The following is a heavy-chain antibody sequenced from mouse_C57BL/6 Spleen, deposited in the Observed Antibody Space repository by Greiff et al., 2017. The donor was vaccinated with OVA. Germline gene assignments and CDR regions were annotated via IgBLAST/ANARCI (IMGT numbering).Heavy chain of an antibody. D-gene: IGHD1-2*01. CDR2: INYDGSST. V-gene: IGHV5-16*01. Sequence: EVQLVESEGGLVQPGSSMKLSCTASGFTFSDYYMAWVRQVPEKGLEWVANINYDGSSTYYLDSLKSRFIISRDNAKNILYLQMSRLKSEDTATYYCARGDWLYWYFDIWGTGTTVTVSS. CDR3: ARGDWLYWYFDI. CDR1: GFTFSDYY. J-gene: IGHJ1*03.